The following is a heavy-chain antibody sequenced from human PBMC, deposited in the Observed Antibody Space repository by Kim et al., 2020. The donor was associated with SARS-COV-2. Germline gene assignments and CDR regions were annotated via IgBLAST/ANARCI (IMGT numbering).Heavy chain of an antibody. V-gene: IGHV3-21*01. Sequence: YADSLKGRFTISRDTAKKSLYLQINSLRAEDTAVYYCARTRDSGWSYFDYWVHGTLVTVSS. CDR3: ARTRDSGWSYFDY. J-gene: IGHJ4*01. D-gene: IGHD6-19*01.